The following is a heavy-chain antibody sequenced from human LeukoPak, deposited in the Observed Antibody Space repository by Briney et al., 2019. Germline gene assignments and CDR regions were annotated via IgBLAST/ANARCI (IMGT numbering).Heavy chain of an antibody. Sequence: SETLSLTCAVYGGSFSGYYWSWIRQPPGKGLEWIGEINHSGSTNYDPSLKSRVTVSVDTSKNQFSLKLSSVTAADTAVYYCARAHLPYYYDMDVWGKGTTVTVSS. J-gene: IGHJ6*03. V-gene: IGHV4-34*01. CDR1: GGSFSGYY. CDR3: ARAHLPYYYDMDV. CDR2: INHSGST.